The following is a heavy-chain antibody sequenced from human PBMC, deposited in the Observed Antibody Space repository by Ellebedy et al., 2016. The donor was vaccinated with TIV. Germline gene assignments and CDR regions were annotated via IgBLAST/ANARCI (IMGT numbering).Heavy chain of an antibody. Sequence: GESLKISXAASGFTFSSYAMSWVRQAPGKGLEWVSGISGSGGSTYYADSVKGRFTISRDNSKNTLYLQMNSLRAEDTAVYYCAKSQKIVVVPAAIDYWGQGTLVTVSS. CDR2: ISGSGGST. CDR1: GFTFSSYA. CDR3: AKSQKIVVVPAAIDY. J-gene: IGHJ4*02. D-gene: IGHD2-2*01. V-gene: IGHV3-23*01.